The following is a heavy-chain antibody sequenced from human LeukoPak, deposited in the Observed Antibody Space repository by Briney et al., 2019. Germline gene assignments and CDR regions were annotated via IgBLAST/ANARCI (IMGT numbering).Heavy chain of an antibody. D-gene: IGHD1-26*01. J-gene: IGHJ3*02. CDR1: GFTFSSYA. Sequence: GGSLRLSCAASGFTFSSYAMSWVRQAPGKGLEWVSAISGSGGSTYYADSVKGRFTISRDKSKNTLYLQMNSLRPDDTAVYYCARSGWDLLRRAFDIWGQGTMLAVSS. CDR2: ISGSGGST. V-gene: IGHV3-23*01. CDR3: ARSGWDLLRRAFDI.